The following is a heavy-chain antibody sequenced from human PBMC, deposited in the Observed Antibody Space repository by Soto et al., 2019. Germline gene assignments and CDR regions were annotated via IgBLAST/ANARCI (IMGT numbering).Heavy chain of an antibody. J-gene: IGHJ6*01. D-gene: IGHD6-19*01. CDR1: GGSFSNFA. V-gene: IGHV1-69*13. CDR3: ARGGDMEGAVAKSEYYYGREF. CDR2: IIPIFGTP. Sequence: GASVKVSCKASGGSFSNFAFSWVRQAPGQGPEWMGGIIPIFGTPNYAQKFQARLTITADEFTSTAYMELSSLRSEDTAVYYCARGGDMEGAVAKSEYYYGREFWGQGSTVTVSS.